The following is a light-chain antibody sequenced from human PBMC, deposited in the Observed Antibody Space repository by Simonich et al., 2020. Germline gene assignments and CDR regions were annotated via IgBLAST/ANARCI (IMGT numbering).Light chain of an antibody. CDR1: ALPKQY. Sequence: SYELTQPPSVSVSPGQTARITCSGDALPKQYAYWYQQKPGQAPVLVIYKNIERPSGFPERFSGSSSGTTVTLTISGVQAEDEADYYCQSADSSGTYRVFGGGTKLTVL. CDR3: QSADSSGTYRV. J-gene: IGLJ3*02. V-gene: IGLV3-25*03. CDR2: KNI.